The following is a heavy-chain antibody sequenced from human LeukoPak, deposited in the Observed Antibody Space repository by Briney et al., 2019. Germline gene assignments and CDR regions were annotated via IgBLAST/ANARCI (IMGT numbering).Heavy chain of an antibody. CDR3: AKGVAVASPYYFDY. CDR2: ISGSGSST. D-gene: IGHD6-19*01. Sequence: GGSLRLSCAASGFTFSSYAVSWVRQAPGKGLEWVSPISGSGSSTYYADSVKGRFTISRDNSKNTLYLQMNSLRAVDTAVCYCAKGVAVASPYYFDYWGQGTLVTVSS. V-gene: IGHV3-23*01. CDR1: GFTFSSYA. J-gene: IGHJ4*02.